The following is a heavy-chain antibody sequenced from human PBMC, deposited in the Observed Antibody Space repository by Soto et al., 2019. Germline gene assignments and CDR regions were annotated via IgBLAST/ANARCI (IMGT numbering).Heavy chain of an antibody. CDR1: GGSIRSGGCY. Sequence: SETQSLTCTVSGGSIRSGGCYWSWIRQHPGKGLEWIGYIYYSGSTYYNPSLKSRVTISVDTSKNQFSLKLSSVTAADTAVYYCARVFGFGGMDVWGQGTTVTVSS. V-gene: IGHV4-31*03. CDR3: ARVFGFGGMDV. D-gene: IGHD3-10*01. J-gene: IGHJ6*02. CDR2: IYYSGST.